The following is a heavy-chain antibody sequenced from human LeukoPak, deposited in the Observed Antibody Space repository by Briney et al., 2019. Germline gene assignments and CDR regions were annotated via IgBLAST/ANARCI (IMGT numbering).Heavy chain of an antibody. CDR2: IYTSGST. Sequence: PSQTLSLTCTVSGGSTSSGSYYWSWIRQPAGKGLEWIGRIYTSGSTNYNPSLKSRVTISVDTSKNQFSLKLSSVTAADTAVYYCARDDSSGYWKGNWFDPWGQGTLVTVSS. CDR1: GGSTSSGSYY. D-gene: IGHD3-22*01. J-gene: IGHJ5*02. CDR3: ARDDSSGYWKGNWFDP. V-gene: IGHV4-61*02.